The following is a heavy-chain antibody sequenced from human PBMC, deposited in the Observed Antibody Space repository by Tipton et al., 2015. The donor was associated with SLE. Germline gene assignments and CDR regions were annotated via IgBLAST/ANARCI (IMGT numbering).Heavy chain of an antibody. CDR3: ARDYGAMTGFDY. J-gene: IGHJ4*02. D-gene: IGHD3-9*01. CDR1: GLTFSNAW. V-gene: IGHV3-NL1*01. CDR2: ISGGSGST. Sequence: GSLRLSCGSSGLTFSNAWMNWVRQAPGKGLEWVSLISGGSGSTHYADPVRGRFTISRDNSNNMLYLQMNSLRAEDTAVFFCARDYGAMTGFDYWGQGTLVTVSS.